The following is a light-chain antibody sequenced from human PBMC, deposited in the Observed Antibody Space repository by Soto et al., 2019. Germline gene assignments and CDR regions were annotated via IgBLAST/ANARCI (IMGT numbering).Light chain of an antibody. CDR3: QQASSFPHT. Sequence: DIQMTQSPSAMSASVGDRVTITCRASQAISHYLAWFHQRPGKVPKRLIYGASTLQSGVPSRFSGSGSGTEFTLTIQSLQPDDIGTYYCQQASSFPHTFGQGTKLEIK. CDR1: QAISHY. J-gene: IGKJ2*01. V-gene: IGKV1-17*03. CDR2: GAS.